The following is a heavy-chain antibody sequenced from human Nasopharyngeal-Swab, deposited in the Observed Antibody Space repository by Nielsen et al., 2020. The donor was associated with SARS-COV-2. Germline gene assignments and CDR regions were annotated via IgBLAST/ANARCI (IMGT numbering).Heavy chain of an antibody. D-gene: IGHD6-13*01. V-gene: IGHV3-74*01. CDR1: GFPFNSYW. CDR2: IDHLGTST. CDR3: ARESYSSTWYGPDS. J-gene: IGHJ4*02. Sequence: GESLMISCAVSGFPFNSYWMHWVRPPPGKGPVWISRIDHLGTSTHYADSVKGRFIISRDNARSTLYLQMHSLRVDDTGIYYCARESYSSTWYGPDSWGQGTLVTVSS.